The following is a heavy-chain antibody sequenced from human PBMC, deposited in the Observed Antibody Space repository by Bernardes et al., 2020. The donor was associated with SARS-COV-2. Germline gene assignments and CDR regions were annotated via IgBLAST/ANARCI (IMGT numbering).Heavy chain of an antibody. CDR1: GGSISSYY. CDR3: ARESQEQQLAGGFLH. J-gene: IGHJ1*01. V-gene: IGHV4-59*01. Sequence: SEPLSLTCSVSGGSISSYYWSWIRQPPGKGLEWIGYIYYSGSSDSYTGYTNYNPSLKSRLTISLDTSKNQFSLKLSSVTAADTAVYYCARESQEQQLAGGFLHWGQGALVTVSS. CDR2: IYYSGSSDSYTGYT. D-gene: IGHD6-13*01.